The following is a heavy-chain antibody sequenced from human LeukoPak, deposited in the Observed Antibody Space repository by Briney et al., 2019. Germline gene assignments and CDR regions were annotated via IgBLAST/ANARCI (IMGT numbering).Heavy chain of an antibody. CDR2: IYTSGST. Sequence: SQTLSLTCTVSGGSISSGSYYWSWIRQPAGKGLEWIGRIYTSGSTNYNPSLKSRVTISLDTSKNQLSLKLSSVTAADTAVYYCARGPGSGWFGWFDPWGRGTLVTVSS. CDR3: ARGPGSGWFGWFDP. CDR1: GGSISSGSYY. D-gene: IGHD6-19*01. J-gene: IGHJ5*02. V-gene: IGHV4-61*02.